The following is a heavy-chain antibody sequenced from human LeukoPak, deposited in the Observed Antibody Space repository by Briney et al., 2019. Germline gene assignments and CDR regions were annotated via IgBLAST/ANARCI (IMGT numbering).Heavy chain of an antibody. V-gene: IGHV1-18*01. J-gene: IGHJ4*02. CDR3: ARRVLDSSSSNSFDY. CDR1: GYTFTSYG. Sequence: ASVKVSCKASGYTFTSYGISWVRQAPGQGLEWMGWISAYNGNTNYAQKLQGRVTMTTDTSTTTAYMELRSLRSDDTAVYYCARRVLDSSSSNSFDYWGQGTLVTVSS. D-gene: IGHD3-22*01. CDR2: ISAYNGNT.